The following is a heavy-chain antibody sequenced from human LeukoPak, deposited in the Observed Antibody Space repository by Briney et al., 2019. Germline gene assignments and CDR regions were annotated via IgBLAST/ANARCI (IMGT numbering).Heavy chain of an antibody. CDR3: ARGGTVVTPFDY. V-gene: IGHV4-59*01. CDR2: IYYSGST. J-gene: IGHJ4*02. Sequence: SETLSLTCTVSGGSISSYYWGWIRQPPGKGLEWIGYIYYSGSTNYNPSLKSRVTISVDTSKNQFSLKLSSVTAADTAVYYCARGGTVVTPFDYWGQGTLVTVSS. CDR1: GGSISSYY. D-gene: IGHD4-23*01.